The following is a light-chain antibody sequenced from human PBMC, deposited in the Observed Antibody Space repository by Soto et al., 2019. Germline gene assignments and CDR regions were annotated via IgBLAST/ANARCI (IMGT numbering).Light chain of an antibody. Sequence: DIQMTQSPSSLSVSVGDRVTITCRASQGISNYLAWYQQQPGKVPKLLIYVASTLQSGVPPRFSGSGSGTDFTLPISSLQPEDVATYYCRKYNSAPWTFGQGTKVEIK. J-gene: IGKJ1*01. CDR3: RKYNSAPWT. V-gene: IGKV1-27*01. CDR2: VAS. CDR1: QGISNY.